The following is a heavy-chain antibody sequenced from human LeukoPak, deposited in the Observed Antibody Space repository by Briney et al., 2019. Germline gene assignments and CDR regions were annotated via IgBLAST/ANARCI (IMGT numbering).Heavy chain of an antibody. V-gene: IGHV4-34*01. D-gene: IGHD2-15*01. CDR3: ARGVCSGGSCYSEWNY. CDR2: INHSGST. Sequence: PSETLSLTCSVYGGSFSGYYWSWIRQPPGKGLEWIGEINHSGSTNYNPSLKSRVTISVDTSKNQFSLKLTSVTAADTAVYYCARGVCSGGSCYSEWNYWGQGTLVTVSS. J-gene: IGHJ4*02. CDR1: GGSFSGYY.